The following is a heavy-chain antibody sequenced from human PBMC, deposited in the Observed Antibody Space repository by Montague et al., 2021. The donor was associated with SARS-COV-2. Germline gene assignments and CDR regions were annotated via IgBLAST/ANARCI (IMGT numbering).Heavy chain of an antibody. CDR1: GFTFSSFS. D-gene: IGHD1-14*01. V-gene: IGHV3-21*01. CDR3: AGAQGDYVGERTTYYYYGMDV. J-gene: IGHJ6*01. Sequence: SLRLSCAASGFTFSSFSMNWVRQAPGKGLEWVSSISSSSIYIYYXDSVKGRFTISRDNAKNSLYLQMNSLRAEDTAVYYCAGAQGDYVGERTTYYYYGMDVWGQGTTVTVSA. CDR2: ISSSSIYI.